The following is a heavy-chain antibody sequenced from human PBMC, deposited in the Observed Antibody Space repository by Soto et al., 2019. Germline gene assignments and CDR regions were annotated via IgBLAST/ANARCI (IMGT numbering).Heavy chain of an antibody. CDR2: IIPIFGTA. CDR1: GGTFSSYA. Sequence: QVQLVQSGAEVKKPGSSVKVSCKASGGTFSSYAISWVRQAPGQGLEWMGGIIPIFGTANYAQKFQGRVTITADESTSTDYMELSSLRSEDTAVYYCARGTYDYVWGSYRYDPSDWGQGTLVTVSS. CDR3: ARGTYDYVWGSYRYDPSD. J-gene: IGHJ4*02. D-gene: IGHD3-16*02. V-gene: IGHV1-69*12.